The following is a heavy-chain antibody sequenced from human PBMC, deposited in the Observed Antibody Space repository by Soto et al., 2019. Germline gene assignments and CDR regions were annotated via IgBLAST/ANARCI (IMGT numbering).Heavy chain of an antibody. CDR2: IYYRGST. CDR3: ARGSDACSFDN. CDR1: GGFIRSGGYY. V-gene: IGHV4-31*03. J-gene: IGHJ4*02. D-gene: IGHD3-16*01. Sequence: QVQLQESGPGLVKPSQTLSLTCTVSGGFIRSGGYYWSWIRQHPGKVLEWIGHIYYRGSTSYNPSLMSRLTISVETTKNQFSLKLRSVTAADTAIYYCARGSDACSFDNWGQGTLVTVSS.